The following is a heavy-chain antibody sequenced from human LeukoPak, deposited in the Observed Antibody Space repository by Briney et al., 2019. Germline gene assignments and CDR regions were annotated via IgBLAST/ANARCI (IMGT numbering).Heavy chain of an antibody. CDR1: GGTFSSYA. V-gene: IGHV1-69*05. CDR3: ASGLGFGGQTNFDY. Sequence: SVKVSCKASGGTFSSYAISWVRQAPGQGLEWMGRIIPIFGTANYAQKFQGRVTITTDESTSTAYMELSSLRSEDTAVYYCASGLGFGGQTNFDYWGQGTLVTVSS. J-gene: IGHJ4*02. CDR2: IIPIFGTA. D-gene: IGHD2-15*01.